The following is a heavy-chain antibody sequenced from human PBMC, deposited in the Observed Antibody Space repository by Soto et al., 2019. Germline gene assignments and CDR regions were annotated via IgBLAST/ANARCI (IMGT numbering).Heavy chain of an antibody. D-gene: IGHD2-8*01. CDR3: ARRYCSNNVCYFFDY. Sequence: EVQLLESGGGLVQPGGSLRLSCAASGFTFGSYGMHWVRQAPGMGLEWVSGITISVHEFYADSVKGRFTISRDNSKNTLFLQLNTLRAEDTAVYYCARRYCSNNVCYFFDYWGQGTLVTVSS. CDR2: ITISVHE. V-gene: IGHV3-23*05. CDR1: GFTFGSYG. J-gene: IGHJ4*02.